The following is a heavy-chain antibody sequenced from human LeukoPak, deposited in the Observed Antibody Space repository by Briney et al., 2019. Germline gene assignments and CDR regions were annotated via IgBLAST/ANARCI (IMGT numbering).Heavy chain of an antibody. CDR3: VKDTWGGLTAPGNPYYFDY. D-gene: IGHD6-13*01. J-gene: IGHJ4*02. CDR1: GGSINNNSFS. V-gene: IGHV4-39*07. CDR2: ANIYYTGST. Sequence: SETLSLTCTVSGGSINNNSFSWGWIRQPPGKGLEWIGIANIYYTGSTNYNPSLKSRVDISLDTSKNQISLKLSSVTSADAALYYCVKDTWGGLTAPGNPYYFDYWGQGILVTVSS.